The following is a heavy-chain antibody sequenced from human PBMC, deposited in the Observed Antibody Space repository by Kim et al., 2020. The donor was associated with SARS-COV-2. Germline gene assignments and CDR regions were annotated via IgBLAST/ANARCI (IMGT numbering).Heavy chain of an antibody. J-gene: IGHJ4*01. V-gene: IGHV4-59*01. CDR2: IYYSGST. CDR1: GGSISSYY. CDR3: ARLEGYCSSTSCYLYYFD. D-gene: IGHD2-2*01. Sequence: SETLSLTCTVSGGSISSYYWSWIRQPPGKGLEWIGYIYYSGSTNYNPSLKSRVTISVDTSKNQFSLKLSSVTAADTAVYYCARLEGYCSSTSCYLYYFD.